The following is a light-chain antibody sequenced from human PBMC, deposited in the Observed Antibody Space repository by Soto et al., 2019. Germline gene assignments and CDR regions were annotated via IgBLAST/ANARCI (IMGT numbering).Light chain of an antibody. J-gene: IGKJ2*01. V-gene: IGKV3-15*01. CDR3: QQYDRWLMYT. Sequence: EIVMTQSPATLSVSPGERATLSCRASQSVSSDLAWYQQKPGQTPRLLIYGASTRATGVPARFSGSGSGTEFTLTIDSLQSEDCAVYYCQQYDRWLMYTFGQGTKLEIK. CDR1: QSVSSD. CDR2: GAS.